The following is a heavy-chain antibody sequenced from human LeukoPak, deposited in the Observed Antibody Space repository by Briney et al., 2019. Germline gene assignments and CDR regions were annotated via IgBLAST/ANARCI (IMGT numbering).Heavy chain of an antibody. D-gene: IGHD6-6*01. CDR1: GGSISSYY. Sequence: SETLSLTCTVSGGSISSYYWSRIRQPPGKGLEWIGYIYYSGSTNYNPSLKSRVTISVDTSKNQFSLKLSSVAAADTAVYYCARGIAARLVYWGQGTLVTVSS. CDR3: ARGIAARLVY. V-gene: IGHV4-59*01. CDR2: IYYSGST. J-gene: IGHJ4*02.